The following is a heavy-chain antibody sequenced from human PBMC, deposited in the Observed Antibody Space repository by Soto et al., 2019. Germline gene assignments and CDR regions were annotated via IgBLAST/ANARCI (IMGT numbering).Heavy chain of an antibody. Sequence: QVQLQESGPGLVKPSQTLSFTCTVSGGSISSSCYYWSWIRQHPGKVLEWIGYIYYSGSTYYNPSLMSRLTISVDTSTNHFSLKLSSVTAGDTAVYYCAREPLTWGQGTLVTVSS. J-gene: IGHJ1*01. CDR3: AREPLT. CDR1: GGSISSSCYY. V-gene: IGHV4-31*03. CDR2: IYYSGST.